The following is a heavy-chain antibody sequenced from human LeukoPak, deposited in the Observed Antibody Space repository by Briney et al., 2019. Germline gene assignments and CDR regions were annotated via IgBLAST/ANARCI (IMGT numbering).Heavy chain of an antibody. D-gene: IGHD2-15*01. J-gene: IGHJ6*02. CDR1: GFTFSSYS. Sequence: GGSLRLSCAASGFTFSSYSMNWVRQAPGKGLEWVSSISSSSSYIYYADSVKGRFTISRDNAKNSLYLQMNSLRAEDTAVYYCARAVVVVAATAYYYYGMDVWGQGTTDTVSS. CDR2: ISSSSSYI. CDR3: ARAVVVVAATAYYYYGMDV. V-gene: IGHV3-21*01.